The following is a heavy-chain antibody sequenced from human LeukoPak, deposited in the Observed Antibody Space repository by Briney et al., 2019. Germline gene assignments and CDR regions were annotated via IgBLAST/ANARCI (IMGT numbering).Heavy chain of an antibody. CDR1: GYTFTGYY. J-gene: IGHJ4*02. CDR3: ARDYCSGGSCYSIDDY. CDR2: INPNSGGT. V-gene: IGHV1-2*06. D-gene: IGHD2-15*01. Sequence: ASVKVSCKASGYTFTGYYMHWVRQAPGQGLELMGRINPNSGGTNYAQKFQGRVTMTRDTSISTAYMELSRLRSDDTAVYYCARDYCSGGSCYSIDDYWGQGTLVTVSP.